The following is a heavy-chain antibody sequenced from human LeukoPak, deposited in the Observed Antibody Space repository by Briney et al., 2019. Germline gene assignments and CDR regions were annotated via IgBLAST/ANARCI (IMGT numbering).Heavy chain of an antibody. CDR2: IYYSGST. Sequence: SETLSLTCTVSGGSSSSNYWSWIRQPPGKGLEWIGYIYYSGSTSYSPSLKSRVTISVDKSKNQFSLRLTSVTAADTAVYYCARDTFKKDAFDIWGQGTMVTVSS. CDR3: ARDTFKKDAFDI. D-gene: IGHD3-16*01. CDR1: GGSSSSNY. V-gene: IGHV4-59*12. J-gene: IGHJ3*02.